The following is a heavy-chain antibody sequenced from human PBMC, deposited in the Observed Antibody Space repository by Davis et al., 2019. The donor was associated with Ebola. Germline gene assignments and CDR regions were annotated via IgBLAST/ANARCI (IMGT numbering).Heavy chain of an antibody. V-gene: IGHV3-33*01. CDR2: IWYDGNNN. CDR3: ARDRTYYDFWSGYYTLDS. Sequence: GESLKISCAASGFTFSSFGMHWVRQAPGKGLEWVAVIWYDGNNNYYADSLKGRFTISRDNSKSTLYLQMNSLRAEDTAVYYCARDRTYYDFWSGYYTLDSWGQGTLVTVSS. CDR1: GFTFSSFG. J-gene: IGHJ4*02. D-gene: IGHD3-3*01.